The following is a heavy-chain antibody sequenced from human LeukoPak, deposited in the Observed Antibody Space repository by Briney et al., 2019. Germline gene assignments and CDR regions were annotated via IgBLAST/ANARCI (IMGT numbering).Heavy chain of an antibody. D-gene: IGHD1-26*01. CDR3: ARDNSLGDTAWWFDP. CDR2: INPSGSST. Sequence: ASVKVSCKASGYSFTSYYMHWVRQAPGQGLEWMGLINPSGSSTTYAQKFQGTVTMTRDMSTSTDYMELTSLTSDDTAVYYCARDNSLGDTAWWFDPWGQGTLVTVSS. V-gene: IGHV1-46*01. CDR1: GYSFTSYY. J-gene: IGHJ5*02.